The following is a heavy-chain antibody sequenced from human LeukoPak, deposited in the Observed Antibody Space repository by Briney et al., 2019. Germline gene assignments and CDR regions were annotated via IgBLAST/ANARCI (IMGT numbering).Heavy chain of an antibody. CDR2: ISGSGGST. CDR1: GFTFSSYA. V-gene: IGHV3-23*01. Sequence: GGSLRLSCAASGFTFSSYAMSWVRQAPGRGLEWVSAISGSGGSTYYADSVKGRFTISRDNSKNTLYLQMNSLRAEDTAVYYCAKDRTPYGDVPGYWGQGTLVTVSS. J-gene: IGHJ4*02. D-gene: IGHD4-17*01. CDR3: AKDRTPYGDVPGY.